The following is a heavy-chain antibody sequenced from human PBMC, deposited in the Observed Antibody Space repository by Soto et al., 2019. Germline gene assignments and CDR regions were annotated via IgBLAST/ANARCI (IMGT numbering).Heavy chain of an antibody. Sequence: GASVKVSCKASGYTFTSYGISWVRQAPGQGLEWMGWISAYNGNTNYAQKLQGRVTMTTDTSTSTAYMELRSLRSDDTAVYYCARDVEEWSSSWYGNWFDPWGQGTLVTVS. CDR1: GYTFTSYG. CDR2: ISAYNGNT. CDR3: ARDVEEWSSSWYGNWFDP. D-gene: IGHD6-13*01. J-gene: IGHJ5*02. V-gene: IGHV1-18*01.